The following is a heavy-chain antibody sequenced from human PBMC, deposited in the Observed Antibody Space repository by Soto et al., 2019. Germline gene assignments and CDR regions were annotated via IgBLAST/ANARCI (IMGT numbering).Heavy chain of an antibody. CDR1: GFTFSSYT. Sequence: EVQLVESGGGLVKPGGSLRLSCAASGFTFSSYTMNWVRQAPGKGLEWVSSISSSSSYIYYADSVKGRFTISRDNAKNSLYLQMNGLRAEDTAVYYCARILIIGTTRGPYFDYWGQGTLVTVSS. V-gene: IGHV3-21*01. CDR2: ISSSSSYI. D-gene: IGHD1-20*01. J-gene: IGHJ4*02. CDR3: ARILIIGTTRGPYFDY.